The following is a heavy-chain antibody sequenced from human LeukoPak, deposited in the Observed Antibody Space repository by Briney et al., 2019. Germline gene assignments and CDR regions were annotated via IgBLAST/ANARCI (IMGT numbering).Heavy chain of an antibody. CDR1: GFTVSSNY. D-gene: IGHD6-19*01. CDR2: IYSGAST. J-gene: IGHJ4*02. Sequence: GGSLRLLCAACGFTVSSNYMSWVRQAVGKGLEWVSVIYSGASTYSAASVKRRFTIPRDNSKNTLYLQMTSLRAEDTAVHYCATSGWYQWIDYWGQGTLVTVSS. V-gene: IGHV3-53*01. CDR3: ATSGWYQWIDY.